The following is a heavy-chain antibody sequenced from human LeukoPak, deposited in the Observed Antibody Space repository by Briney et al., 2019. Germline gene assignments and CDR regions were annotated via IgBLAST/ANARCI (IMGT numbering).Heavy chain of an antibody. Sequence: SETLSLTCTVSGGSISSFYWSWIRQPAGKGLEWMGRIHTSGNTIYNPSLKSRVTMSVDTSKNHFSLNLSSVTAADTAMYYCAKWATYGYFDYWGQGTLVTVSS. CDR2: IHTSGNT. D-gene: IGHD3-10*01. V-gene: IGHV4-4*07. CDR1: GGSISSFY. J-gene: IGHJ4*02. CDR3: AKWATYGYFDY.